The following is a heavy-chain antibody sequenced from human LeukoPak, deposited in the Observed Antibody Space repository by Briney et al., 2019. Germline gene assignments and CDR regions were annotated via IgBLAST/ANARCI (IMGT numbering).Heavy chain of an antibody. Sequence: GGSLRLSCAASGFTFSSYSMNWVRQALGKGLEGVSYISSSRRGIYYADSVRGRLTVSRENAKNSVFLEMGSLRAEDTAVYYCAREGCYYDSGSGPEPCYNYYMAVWGKGTTVTVSS. CDR3: AREGCYYDSGSGPEPCYNYYMAV. D-gene: IGHD3-3*01. J-gene: IGHJ6*03. CDR2: ISSSRRGI. CDR1: GFTFSSYS. V-gene: IGHV3-48*01.